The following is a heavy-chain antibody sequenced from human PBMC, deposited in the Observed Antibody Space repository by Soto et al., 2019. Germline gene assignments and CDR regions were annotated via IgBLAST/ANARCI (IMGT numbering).Heavy chain of an antibody. Sequence: GGSLRLSCGASGFTFSSYGMHCLRQAPGKGLKRVAVISYDGSNKYYADSVKGRFTISRDNSKNTLYLQMNSLRAEDTAVYYCARVKLEIVATIYGLYYYYYGMDVWGQGTTVTVSS. CDR2: ISYDGSNK. CDR3: ARVKLEIVATIYGLYYYYYGMDV. J-gene: IGHJ6*02. V-gene: IGHV3-30*03. CDR1: GFTFSSYG. D-gene: IGHD5-12*01.